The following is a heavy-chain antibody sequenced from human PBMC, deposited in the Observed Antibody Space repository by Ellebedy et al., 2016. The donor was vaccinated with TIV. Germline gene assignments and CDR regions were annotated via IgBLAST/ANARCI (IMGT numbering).Heavy chain of an antibody. CDR3: AGIGGDYGEYEDVGVVGL. V-gene: IGHV4-31*03. D-gene: IGHD4-17*01. Sequence: SETLSLXXTVSGVSISSGGYYWNCIRQHPGKGLEWIGYIYYSGSTYYNPSLKSRVTISVDTSKNQFSLKLSSVTAADTAVYYCAGIGGDYGEYEDVGVVGLWGRGTLVTVSS. J-gene: IGHJ2*01. CDR2: IYYSGST. CDR1: GVSISSGGYY.